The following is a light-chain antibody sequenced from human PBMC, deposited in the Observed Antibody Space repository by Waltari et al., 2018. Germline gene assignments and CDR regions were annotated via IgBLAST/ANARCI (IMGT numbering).Light chain of an antibody. CDR1: SSNIGAGSD. Sequence: QFVLTQPPSVSGAPGQRVTISCTGSSSNIGAGSDVHWYQQFSGTAPKLLIFDNDNRPSGVPDRFSGARAGTSAYLAITGLQTDDEADYFCQSYDSGQWVFGGGTKVTVL. J-gene: IGLJ3*02. V-gene: IGLV1-40*01. CDR2: DND. CDR3: QSYDSGQWV.